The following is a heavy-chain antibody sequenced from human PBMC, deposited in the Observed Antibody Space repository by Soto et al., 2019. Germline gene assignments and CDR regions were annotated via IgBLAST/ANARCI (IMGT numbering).Heavy chain of an antibody. CDR3: VRQAKVTTVTTYVGYYYGLDV. CDR1: GFRFSTYD. J-gene: IGHJ6*02. V-gene: IGHV3-23*01. D-gene: IGHD4-4*01. Sequence: GGSLRLSCAASGFRFSTYDMSWVRQAPGKGLEWVSVMSGSGSGTYYADSVKGRFTISRDNSKNTLYLQMNSLSAEDTAVYYCVRQAKVTTVTTYVGYYYGLDVWGQGTTVTASS. CDR2: MSGSGSGT.